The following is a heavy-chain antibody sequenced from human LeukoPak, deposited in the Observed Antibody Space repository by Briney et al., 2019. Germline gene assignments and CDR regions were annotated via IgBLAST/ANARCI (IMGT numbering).Heavy chain of an antibody. CDR2: ISGSGDST. V-gene: IGHV3-23*01. CDR1: GFTFSSYA. J-gene: IGHJ4*02. CDR3: ARNISSGWYVDY. D-gene: IGHD6-19*01. Sequence: GGSLRLSCAVSGFTFSSYAMSWVHQAPGKGLEWVSGISGSGDSTSYADSVKGRFSVSRDNSKNTLYLQMNSLRAEDTALYYCARNISSGWYVDYWGPGTLVTVSS.